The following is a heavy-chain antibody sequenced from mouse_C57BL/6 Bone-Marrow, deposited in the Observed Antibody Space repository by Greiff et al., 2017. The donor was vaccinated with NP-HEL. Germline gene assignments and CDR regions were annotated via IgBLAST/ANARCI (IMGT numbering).Heavy chain of an antibody. J-gene: IGHJ3*01. Sequence: QVQLKQSGAELVRPGTSVKVSCKASGYAFTNYLMEWVKQRPGQGLEWIGVINPGSGGTNYNEKFKGKATLTADKSSSTAYMQLSSLTSEDSAVYFCARYYSNYVRCAYWGQGTLVTVSA. CDR2: INPGSGGT. CDR1: GYAFTNYL. V-gene: IGHV1-54*01. D-gene: IGHD2-5*01. CDR3: ARYYSNYVRCAY.